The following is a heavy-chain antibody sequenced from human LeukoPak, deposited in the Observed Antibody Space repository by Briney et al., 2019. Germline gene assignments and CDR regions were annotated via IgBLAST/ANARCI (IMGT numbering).Heavy chain of an antibody. V-gene: IGHV1-3*01. Sequence: ASVKVSCKASGYTFTTYAMHWVRQAPGQRLEWMGWINAGNGNTKYSQKFQARVTITRDTSASTAYMEMRSLRSEDTAVYYCARGQYYYGSEFLASWFDPWGQGTLVTVSS. CDR2: INAGNGNT. CDR3: ARGQYYYGSEFLASWFDP. CDR1: GYTFTTYA. D-gene: IGHD3-10*01. J-gene: IGHJ5*02.